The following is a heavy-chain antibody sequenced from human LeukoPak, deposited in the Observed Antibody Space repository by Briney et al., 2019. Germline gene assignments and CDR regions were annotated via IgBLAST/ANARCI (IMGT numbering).Heavy chain of an antibody. CDR2: INPNSGGT. V-gene: IGHV1-2*04. CDR3: AREPGYCSGGSCYGMDV. CDR1: GYTFTGYY. D-gene: IGHD2-15*01. J-gene: IGHJ6*02. Sequence: GASVKVSCKASGYTFTGYYMHWVRQAPGQGLEWMGWINPNSGGTNYAQKFRGWVTMTRDTSISTAYMELSRLRSDDTAVYYCAREPGYCSGGSCYGMDVWGQGTTVTVSS.